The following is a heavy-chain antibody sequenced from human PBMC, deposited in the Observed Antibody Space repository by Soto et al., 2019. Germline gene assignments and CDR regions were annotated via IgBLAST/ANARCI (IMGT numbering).Heavy chain of an antibody. V-gene: IGHV3-30*18. D-gene: IGHD2-15*01. Sequence: PGGSLRLSCEVSGFTFSTHGMHWFRQAPGKGLEWVAGTSYDGTNKYYARSVQGRFTISRENSMKTLYLQMNSLRTEDTAVYYCAKDLSGARWYYDALDVWGQGTTVTVSS. J-gene: IGHJ6*02. CDR1: GFTFSTHG. CDR3: AKDLSGARWYYDALDV. CDR2: TSYDGTNK.